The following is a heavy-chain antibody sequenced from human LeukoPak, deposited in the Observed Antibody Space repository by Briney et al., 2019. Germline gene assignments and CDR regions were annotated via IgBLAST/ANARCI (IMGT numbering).Heavy chain of an antibody. V-gene: IGHV1-2*02. Sequence: ASVKVSCKASGYTFTGYYMHWVRQAPGQGLEWMGWINPNSGGTNHAQKFQGRVTMTRDTSISTAYMELSRLRSDDTAVYYCARSYGSGSSYLDYWGQGTLVTVSS. CDR1: GYTFTGYY. D-gene: IGHD3-10*01. CDR3: ARSYGSGSSYLDY. CDR2: INPNSGGT. J-gene: IGHJ4*02.